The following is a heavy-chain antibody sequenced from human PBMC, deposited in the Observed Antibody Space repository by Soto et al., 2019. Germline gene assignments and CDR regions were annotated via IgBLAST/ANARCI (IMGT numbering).Heavy chain of an antibody. CDR3: ARARDRPLTIDY. J-gene: IGHJ4*02. D-gene: IGHD1-1*01. CDR2: IYYSGST. CDR1: GGSISSGGYY. Sequence: QVQLQESGPGLVKPSQTLSLTCTVSGGSISSGGYYWSWIRQHPGKGLEWIGYIYYSGSTYYNPTLQSRVTISVDTSKNQCSLKLSSVTAADTAVYYCARARDRPLTIDYWGQGTLVTVSS. V-gene: IGHV4-31*03.